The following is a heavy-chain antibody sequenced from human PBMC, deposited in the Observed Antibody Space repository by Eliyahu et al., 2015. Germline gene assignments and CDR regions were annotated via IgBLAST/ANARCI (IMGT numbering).Heavy chain of an antibody. Sequence: QVQLVESGGXLVKPGGSLRXSCAAXGFTFSDYYXRWSRQAPGKGLEWVSYISSSGSNTNYADSVKGRFTISRDNAKKSLYLQMNSLRAEDTAVYYCARGHYGMDVWGQGTTVTVSS. CDR3: ARGHYGMDV. J-gene: IGHJ6*02. V-gene: IGHV3-11*06. CDR2: ISSSGSNT. CDR1: GFTFSDYY.